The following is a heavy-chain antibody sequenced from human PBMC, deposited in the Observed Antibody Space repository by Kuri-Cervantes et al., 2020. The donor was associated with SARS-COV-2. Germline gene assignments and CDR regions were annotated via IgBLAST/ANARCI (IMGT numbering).Heavy chain of an antibody. D-gene: IGHD3-3*01. Sequence: ETLSLTCAVSGFTFSSCSMSWVRQAPGKGLEWVSSISNSGSYIYYADSVRGRFTISRDNAKNSLYLQMNSLRAEDTAVYYCARDCYDFNNGYYTGQFAYWGQGTLVTVSS. CDR1: GFTFSSCS. CDR3: ARDCYDFNNGYYTGQFAY. J-gene: IGHJ4*02. CDR2: ISNSGSYI. V-gene: IGHV3-21*01.